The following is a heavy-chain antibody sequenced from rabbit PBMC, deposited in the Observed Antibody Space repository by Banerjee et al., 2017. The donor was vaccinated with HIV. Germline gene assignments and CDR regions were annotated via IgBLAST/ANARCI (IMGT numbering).Heavy chain of an antibody. CDR2: IYTGSSGNT. V-gene: IGHV1S45*01. D-gene: IGHD4-1*01. CDR1: GIDLNNNYV. Sequence: QEQLVESGGGLVTLGGSLTLTCKASGIDLNNNYVMCWVRQAPGKGLEWIACIYTGSSGNTYYASWAKGRFTISKTSSTTVTLQMTSLTAADTATYFCARDLAGVIGWNFGLWGPGTLVTVS. CDR3: ARDLAGVIGWNFGL. J-gene: IGHJ4*01.